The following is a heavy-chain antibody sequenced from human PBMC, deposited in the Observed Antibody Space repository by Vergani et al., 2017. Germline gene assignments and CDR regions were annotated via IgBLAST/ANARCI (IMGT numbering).Heavy chain of an antibody. CDR3: ARGLLPSPGAGHFDF. J-gene: IGHJ4*02. D-gene: IGHD7-27*01. V-gene: IGHV1-2*02. CDR1: GYTFNVFY. CDR2: IVPNNGGT. Sequence: VSCKASGYTFNVFYIHWMRQAPGQGPEWMGWIVPNNGGTNYAQKFQGRVTMTRDTSISTAYMELSSLRSDDTAVYFCARGLLPSPGAGHFDFWGQGTLVTVSS.